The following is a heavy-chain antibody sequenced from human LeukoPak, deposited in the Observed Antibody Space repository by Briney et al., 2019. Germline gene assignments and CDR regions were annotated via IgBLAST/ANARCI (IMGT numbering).Heavy chain of an antibody. V-gene: IGHV4-38-2*02. Sequence: SETLSLTCTVSGYPISSGYYWGWIRQPPGKGLEWIGSIYHSGSTYYNPSLKSRVTISVDTSKNQFSLKLSSVTAADTAVYYCARDPPIYSSSSDADYWGQGTLVTVSS. CDR2: IYHSGST. CDR1: GYPISSGYY. CDR3: ARDPPIYSSSSDADY. D-gene: IGHD6-6*01. J-gene: IGHJ4*02.